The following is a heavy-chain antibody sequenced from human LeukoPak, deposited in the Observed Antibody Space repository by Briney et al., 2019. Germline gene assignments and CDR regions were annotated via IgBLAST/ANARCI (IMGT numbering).Heavy chain of an antibody. V-gene: IGHV3-7*01. CDR2: IKQVGSEK. Sequence: GGSLRLSCAASGFTFSSYWMSWVRQAPGKGLEWVANIKQVGSEKYYVDSVKGRFTISRDNAKNSLYLQMNSLRAEDTAVYYCARHKITMVRGVMDYWGQGTLVTVSS. J-gene: IGHJ4*02. CDR3: ARHKITMVRGVMDY. CDR1: GFTFSSYW. D-gene: IGHD3-10*01.